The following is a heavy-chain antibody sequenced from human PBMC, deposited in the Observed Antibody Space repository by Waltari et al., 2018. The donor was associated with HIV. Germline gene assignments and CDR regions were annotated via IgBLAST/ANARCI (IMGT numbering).Heavy chain of an antibody. J-gene: IGHJ4*02. CDR2: INPTSCGT. CDR1: GYTFTNYY. CDR3: ARDRNYGYLNY. D-gene: IGHD1-7*01. Sequence: QGQLVQSGSEVKKPGASVRVSCKASGYTFTNYYLHWVRQAPGQGPEWMGRINPTSCGTQYAPKFQDRVTVTRDSSITTAYLDLNRLTSDETAVYYCARDRNYGYLNYWGQGTLISVSS. V-gene: IGHV1-2*06.